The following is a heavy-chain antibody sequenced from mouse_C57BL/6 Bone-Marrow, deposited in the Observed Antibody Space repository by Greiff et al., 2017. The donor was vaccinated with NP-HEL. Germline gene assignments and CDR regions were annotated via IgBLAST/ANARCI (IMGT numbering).Heavy chain of an antibody. CDR1: GYTFTEYT. CDR2: FYPGSGSI. CDR3: ARHERRDYYGSSHWFAY. D-gene: IGHD1-1*01. V-gene: IGHV1-62-2*01. Sequence: QVQLQQSGAELVKPGASVKLSCKASGYTFTEYTIHWVKQRSGQGLEWIGWFYPGSGSIKYNEKFKDKATLTADKSSSTVYMELSRLTSEDSAVYFCARHERRDYYGSSHWFAYWGQGTLVTVSA. J-gene: IGHJ3*01.